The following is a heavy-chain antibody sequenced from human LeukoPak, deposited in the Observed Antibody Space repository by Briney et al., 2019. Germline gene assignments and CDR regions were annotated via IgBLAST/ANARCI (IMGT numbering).Heavy chain of an antibody. J-gene: IGHJ5*02. CDR1: GFTFSSYA. Sequence: GGSLTLSCAASGFTFSSYAMSWARHAPGKGLEWVSDISGSGGSTYYAHCVKGRFTISRDNSKNTLYLQMNSLRAEDTAVYYCAKSLVPAAARWLDPWGQGTLVTVSS. V-gene: IGHV3-23*01. D-gene: IGHD2-2*01. CDR3: AKSLVPAAARWLDP. CDR2: ISGSGGST.